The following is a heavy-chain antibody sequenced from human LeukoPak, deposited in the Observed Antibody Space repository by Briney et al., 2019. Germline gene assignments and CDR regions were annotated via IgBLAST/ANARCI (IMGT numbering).Heavy chain of an antibody. CDR1: GFTFSSYG. V-gene: IGHV3-33*01. J-gene: IGHJ4*02. D-gene: IGHD3-22*01. Sequence: GGSLRLSCAASGFTFSSYGMHWVRQAPGKGLEWVAVIWYDGSNKYYADSVKGRFTISRDNSKNTLYLQMNSLRAEDTAVYYCARGFDYDSSGYYPDYWGQGTLVTVSS. CDR2: IWYDGSNK. CDR3: ARGFDYDSSGYYPDY.